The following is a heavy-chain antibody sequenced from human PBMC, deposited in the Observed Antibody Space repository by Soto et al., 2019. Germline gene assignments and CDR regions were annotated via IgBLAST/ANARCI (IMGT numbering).Heavy chain of an antibody. V-gene: IGHV4-59*12. D-gene: IGHD6-6*01. CDR2: IYSRGTT. CDR1: GGTISSYY. Sequence: SETLSLTCSVSGGTISSYYWSWIRQPPGKGLEWIGYIYSRGTTSYNPSLKSRATILVDTSKNQFSLRLTPVTARDNAVYYCATGRVSRGRDVWGQGTTDTVS. CDR3: ATGRVSRGRDV. J-gene: IGHJ6*02.